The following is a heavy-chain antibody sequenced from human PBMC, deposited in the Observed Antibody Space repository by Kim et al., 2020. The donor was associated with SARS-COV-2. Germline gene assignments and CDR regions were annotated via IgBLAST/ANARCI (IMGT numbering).Heavy chain of an antibody. D-gene: IGHD3-9*01. Sequence: ASVKVSCKASGYTFTSYCMHWVRQAPGQGLEWMGIINPSGGSTSYAQKFQGRVTMTRDTSTSTVYMELSSLRSEDTAVYYFAREEGYFDSPGYNGMDVWGQGTTVTVSS. V-gene: IGHV1-46*01. CDR1: GYTFTSYC. J-gene: IGHJ6*02. CDR2: INPSGGST. CDR3: AREEGYFDSPGYNGMDV.